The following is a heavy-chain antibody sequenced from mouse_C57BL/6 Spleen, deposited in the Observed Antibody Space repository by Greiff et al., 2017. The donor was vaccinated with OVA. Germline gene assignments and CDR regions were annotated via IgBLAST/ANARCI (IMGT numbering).Heavy chain of an antibody. CDR2: IYPGSGST. Sequence: QVQLQQPGAELVKPGASVQMSCKASVYTFTSYWITWVKQRPGQGLEWIGDIYPGSGSTNYNEKFKSKATLTVDTSSSTAYMQLSSLTSEDSAVYYCARFDGYYRYYFDYWGQGTTLTVSS. J-gene: IGHJ2*01. CDR1: VYTFTSYW. V-gene: IGHV1-55*01. CDR3: ARFDGYYRYYFDY. D-gene: IGHD2-3*01.